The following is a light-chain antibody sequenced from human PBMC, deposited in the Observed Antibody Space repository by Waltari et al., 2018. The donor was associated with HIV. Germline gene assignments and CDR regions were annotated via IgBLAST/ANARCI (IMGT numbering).Light chain of an antibody. J-gene: IGKJ2*01. V-gene: IGKV3-11*01. CDR1: QSVGSY. CDR2: DAS. CDR3: QQRGTWPT. Sequence: EIVLTQSPATLSLSPGERATLSCRASQSVGSYLAWYQHKPGQAPRLLIYDASHRASGIPPRFSDSGSGTDFTLTISRLEPEDFAVYYCQQRGTWPTFGPGTKLEIK.